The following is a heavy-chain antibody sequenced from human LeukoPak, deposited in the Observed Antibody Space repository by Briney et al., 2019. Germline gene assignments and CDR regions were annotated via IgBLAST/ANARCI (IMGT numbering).Heavy chain of an antibody. D-gene: IGHD1-26*01. J-gene: IGHJ4*02. CDR2: IYYSGST. V-gene: IGHV4-59*01. CDR3: ARGGSYYDY. CDR1: GGSISSYY. Sequence: SETLSLTCTVSGGSISSYYWSWIRQPPGKGLEWIGYIYYSGSTNYYPSLKSRLTISVDTSKNQFSLKLSSVTAADTAVYYCARGGSYYDYWGQGTLVTVSS.